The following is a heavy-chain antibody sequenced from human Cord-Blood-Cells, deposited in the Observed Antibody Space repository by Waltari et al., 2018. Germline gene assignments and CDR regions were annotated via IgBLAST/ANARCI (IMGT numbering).Heavy chain of an antibody. Sequence: QVQLVQSGAEVKKPGASVKVSCKASGYTFTGYYMHCVRQAPGQGLEWVGWINPISGGKNYAEKFQGRVTMTRDTCISTAYMELSRLRSDDTAVYYCARIPDGLGLGAFDIWGQGTMVTVSS. V-gene: IGHV1-2*02. CDR1: GYTFTGYY. D-gene: IGHD2-8*01. CDR2: INPISGGK. J-gene: IGHJ3*02. CDR3: ARIPDGLGLGAFDI.